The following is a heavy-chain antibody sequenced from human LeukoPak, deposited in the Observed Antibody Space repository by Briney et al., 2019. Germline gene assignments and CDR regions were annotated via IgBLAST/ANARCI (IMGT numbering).Heavy chain of an antibody. CDR2: IYPGDSDT. V-gene: IGHV5-51*01. D-gene: IGHD3-22*01. CDR1: GYSFTSYW. J-gene: IGHJ4*02. CDR3: ARQSAIYDSSGYYYVAYFDY. Sequence: GESLKISCKGSGYSFTSYWIGWVRQMPGKGLEWMGIIYPGDSDTRCSPSFQGQVTISADKSISTAYLQWSSLKASDTAMYYCARQSAIYDSSGYYYVAYFDYWGQGTLVTVSS.